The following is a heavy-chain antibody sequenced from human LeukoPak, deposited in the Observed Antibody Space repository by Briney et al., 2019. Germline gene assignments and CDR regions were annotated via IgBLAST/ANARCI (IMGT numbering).Heavy chain of an antibody. J-gene: IGHJ6*03. CDR3: ARVLSSYYYYMDV. Sequence: ASVKVSCKASGGTFSSYAISWVRQAPGQGLEWMGGIIPIFGTANYAQKFQGRVTITADKSTSTAYMELSSLRSEDTAVYYCARVLSSYYYYMDVWGKGTTVTVSS. V-gene: IGHV1-69*06. D-gene: IGHD3-10*01. CDR1: GGTFSSYA. CDR2: IIPIFGTA.